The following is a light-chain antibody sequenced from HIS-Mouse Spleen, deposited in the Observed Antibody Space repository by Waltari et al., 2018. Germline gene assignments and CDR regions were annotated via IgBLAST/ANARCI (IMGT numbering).Light chain of an antibody. V-gene: IGLV6-57*04. CDR2: EDN. CDR1: RCSIASNY. CDR3: QSYDSSNLV. J-gene: IGLJ3*02. Sequence: NFMLTQPHSVSESPGKTVTISCTRSRCSIASNYVPLYQQRPGSAPTTVIYEDNQRPSGVPDRFSGSIDSSSNSASLTISGLKTEDEADYYCQSYDSSNLVFGGGTKLTVL.